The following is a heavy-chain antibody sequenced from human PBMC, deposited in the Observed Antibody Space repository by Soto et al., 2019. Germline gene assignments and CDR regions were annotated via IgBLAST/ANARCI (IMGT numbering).Heavy chain of an antibody. V-gene: IGHV1-69*08. D-gene: IGHD2-15*01. Sequence: QVQLVQSGAEVKKPGSSVKVSCKASGGTFSSYTISWVRQAPGQGLEWMGRIIPILGIANYAQKFQGRVTITAAKSRRTAYMDLGSWRSEDTAVYYCARDSGYGSGGSCKIEGPIDYWGQEPWSPSPQ. CDR1: GGTFSSYT. CDR3: ARDSGYGSGGSCKIEGPIDY. J-gene: IGHJ4*01. CDR2: IIPILGIA.